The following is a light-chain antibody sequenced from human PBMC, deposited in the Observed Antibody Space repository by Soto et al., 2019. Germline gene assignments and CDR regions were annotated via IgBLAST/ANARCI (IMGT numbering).Light chain of an antibody. J-gene: IGLJ1*01. Sequence: QSVLTQPRSVSGSPGKSVTISCTGTSSDVGGYNYVSWYQQHPGKAPKVMIYDVSKRPSGVPDRFSGSKSGNTASLTISGLQAEDEADYYCCSFAGSPYVFGTGTKLTVL. CDR2: DVS. CDR1: SSDVGGYNY. CDR3: CSFAGSPYV. V-gene: IGLV2-11*01.